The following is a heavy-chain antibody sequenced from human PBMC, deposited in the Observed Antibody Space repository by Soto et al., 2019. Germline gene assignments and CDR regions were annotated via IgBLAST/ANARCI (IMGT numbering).Heavy chain of an antibody. CDR3: AREIKTTAIKYYYYGMDV. J-gene: IGHJ6*02. Sequence: GGSLRLSCAASGFTFSSYWMNWGGQSPGKGLEWVANIKQDGSEKYYVDSVKGRFTISRDNAKNSLYLQMNSLRAEDTAVYYCAREIKTTAIKYYYYGMDVWGQGTTVTVSS. V-gene: IGHV3-7*01. D-gene: IGHD4-4*01. CDR2: IKQDGSEK. CDR1: GFTFSSYW.